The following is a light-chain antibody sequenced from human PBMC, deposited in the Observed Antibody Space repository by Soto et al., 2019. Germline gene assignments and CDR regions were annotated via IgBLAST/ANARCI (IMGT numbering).Light chain of an antibody. CDR3: QQFNSYPRT. CDR2: FAS. J-gene: IGKJ1*01. V-gene: IGKV1-9*01. Sequence: DIQLTQSPSFLSSSPGDRATIACRASQSISNLLAWYQQKPGNAPKLLISFASTLQSGVPSRFSGSGSGTEFTLTISSLQPEDFATYYCQQFNSYPRTFGQGTKVEIK. CDR1: QSISNL.